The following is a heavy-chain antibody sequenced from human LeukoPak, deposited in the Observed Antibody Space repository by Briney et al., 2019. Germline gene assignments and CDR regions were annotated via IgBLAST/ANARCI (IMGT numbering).Heavy chain of an antibody. D-gene: IGHD3-22*01. CDR1: GGTFSSYA. CDR3: ARGGQDYYDSSGYS. CDR2: IIPIFGTA. J-gene: IGHJ4*02. Sequence: ASVKVSCKASGGTFSSYAISWVRQAPGQGLEWMGGIIPIFGTANYAQKFQGRVTITADESTSTAYMELSSLRSEDTAVYYCARGGQDYYDSSGYSWGQGTLVTVSS. V-gene: IGHV1-69*13.